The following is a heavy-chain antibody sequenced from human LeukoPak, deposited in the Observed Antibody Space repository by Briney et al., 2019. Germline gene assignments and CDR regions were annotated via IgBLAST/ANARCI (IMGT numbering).Heavy chain of an antibody. CDR2: IYYSGST. Sequence: SETLSLTCTVSGGSINSSSYYWGWLRQPPGKGLEWIGSIYYSGSTYYNPSLKSRVTISVDTSKNQFSLKLTSVTAADTAVYCCARFRLGSGRRNNWFDPWGQGTQVTVSS. CDR3: ARFRLGSGRRNNWFDP. CDR1: GGSINSSSYY. D-gene: IGHD3-10*01. V-gene: IGHV4-39*01. J-gene: IGHJ5*02.